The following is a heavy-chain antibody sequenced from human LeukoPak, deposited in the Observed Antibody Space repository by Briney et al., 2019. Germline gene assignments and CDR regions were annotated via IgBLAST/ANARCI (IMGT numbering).Heavy chain of an antibody. CDR2: INHSGST. D-gene: IGHD2-2*01. V-gene: IGHV4-34*01. CDR3: ARHRLGYCSSTSCPSPYYYYYYMDV. CDR1: GGSFSGYY. J-gene: IGHJ6*03. Sequence: SETLSLTCAVYGGSFSGYYWSWIRQPPGKGLEWIGEINHSGSTNYSPSLKSRVTISVDTSKNQFSLKLSSVTAADTAVYYCARHRLGYCSSTSCPSPYYYYYYMDVWGKGTTVTISS.